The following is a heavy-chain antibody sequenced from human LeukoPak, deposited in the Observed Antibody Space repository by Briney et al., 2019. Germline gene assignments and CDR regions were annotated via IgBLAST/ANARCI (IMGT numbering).Heavy chain of an antibody. D-gene: IGHD4-17*01. CDR2: ISTSGST. V-gene: IGHV4-4*07. CDR3: ASGLLSFGDYVDYYFYMDV. Sequence: SETLSLTCTVSGDSISGYYWSWIRQPAGKGLQWIGRISTSGSTNYNPSLKSRVTMSVDRSTNEFSLTVRSVTAADTALYYCASGLLSFGDYVDYYFYMDVWGKGTTVTVSS. CDR1: GDSISGYY. J-gene: IGHJ6*03.